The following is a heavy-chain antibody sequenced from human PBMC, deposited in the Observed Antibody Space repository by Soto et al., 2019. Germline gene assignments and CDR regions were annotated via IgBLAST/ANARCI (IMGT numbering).Heavy chain of an antibody. CDR3: ARHPSDFWFDP. V-gene: IGHV4-39*01. Sequence: QLQLQESGPGLVKPSETLYLICSVFGGSISSSSYFWGWIRQPPGKGLEWIGSIYYSRSTYYNPPLKSRVTVSVDTSKNQFSLKLSSVTAADTAVHYCARHPSDFWFDPWGQGTLVIVSS. CDR2: IYYSRST. J-gene: IGHJ5*02. D-gene: IGHD2-21*02. CDR1: GGSISSSSYF.